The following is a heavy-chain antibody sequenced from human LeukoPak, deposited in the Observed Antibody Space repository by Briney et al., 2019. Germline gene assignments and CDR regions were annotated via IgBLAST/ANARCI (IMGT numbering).Heavy chain of an antibody. D-gene: IGHD2-2*01. CDR2: ISAYNGNT. V-gene: IGHV1-18*01. Sequence: ASVKVSCKASGYTFTSYGISWVRQAPGQGLEWMGWISAYNGNTNYAQKLQGRVTLTTDTSTSTAYMELRSLRSDHTAVYYCARGGIVVVPAALNPFDYWGQGTLVTVSS. J-gene: IGHJ4*02. CDR3: ARGGIVVVPAALNPFDY. CDR1: GYTFTSYG.